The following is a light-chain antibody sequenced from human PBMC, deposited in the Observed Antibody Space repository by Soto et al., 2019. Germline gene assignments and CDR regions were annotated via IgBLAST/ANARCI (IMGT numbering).Light chain of an antibody. Sequence: EIVMTQSPATLSVSPGERATLSCRASKSVSSNLAWYQQKPGQAPRLLIYGASTRATGIPARFSGSGSGTEFTLTISSLQSEDFAVYYCQQYNNWPFTFGPGTKVDIE. CDR1: KSVSSN. CDR3: QQYNNWPFT. CDR2: GAS. V-gene: IGKV3-15*01. J-gene: IGKJ3*01.